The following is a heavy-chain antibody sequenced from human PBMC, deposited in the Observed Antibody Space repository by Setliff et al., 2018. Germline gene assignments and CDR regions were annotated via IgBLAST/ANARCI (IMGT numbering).Heavy chain of an antibody. CDR3: ARQDSGWFDY. J-gene: IGHJ4*02. D-gene: IGHD5-12*01. V-gene: IGHV4-39*01. CDR2: IYYSGST. CDR1: GGSISSSSYY. Sequence: SETLSLTCTVSGGSISSSSYYWGWIRQPPGKGLEWIGSIYYSGSTYYNPSLKSRVTISVDTSKNQFSLKLSPVTAADTAVYYCARQDSGWFDYWGQGTLVTVSS.